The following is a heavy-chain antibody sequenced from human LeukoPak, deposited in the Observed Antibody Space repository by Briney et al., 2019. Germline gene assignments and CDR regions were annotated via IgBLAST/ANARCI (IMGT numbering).Heavy chain of an antibody. J-gene: IGHJ4*02. D-gene: IGHD2-15*01. CDR1: GITSRSYG. CDR3: ATDRATQYFDY. Sequence: PGGSLRLSCAASGITSRSYGMHWVRQAPGKGLEWVAFIWYDGSNKYYADSVKGRFTISRDNSRNTLFLQMNSLRAEDTAVYYCATDRATQYFDYWGQGTLVSVSS. V-gene: IGHV3-30*02. CDR2: IWYDGSNK.